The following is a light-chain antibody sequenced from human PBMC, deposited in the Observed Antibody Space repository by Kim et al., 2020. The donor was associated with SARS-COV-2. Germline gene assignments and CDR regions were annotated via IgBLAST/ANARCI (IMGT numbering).Light chain of an antibody. Sequence: LSPGETDTGSCRARQRVGSNYLAWYAQKPGQPPRLLSQGASNRATGIPDRFSGSGCGTDFTLTIRRLEPEDCAMYFCQQYGSSRSFGQGTKVDIK. CDR2: GAS. J-gene: IGKJ1*01. CDR1: QRVGSNY. CDR3: QQYGSSRS. V-gene: IGKV3-20*01.